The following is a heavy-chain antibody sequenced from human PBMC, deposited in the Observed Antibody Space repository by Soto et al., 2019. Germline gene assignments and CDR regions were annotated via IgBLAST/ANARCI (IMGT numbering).Heavy chain of an antibody. D-gene: IGHD6-6*01. CDR2: ISQSGHT. J-gene: IGHJ4*02. CDR3: ARAPKVSGSSQTRPDF. Sequence: AETLSLNGSVYSGSVSGDYWSWIRQPPVKGLEWIGEISQSGHTNYSQSLTSRVSISIDTSKKQFSLNLASASAADTAVYYCARAPKVSGSSQTRPDFWGQGTLVTVSS. CDR1: SGSVSGDY. V-gene: IGHV4-34*01.